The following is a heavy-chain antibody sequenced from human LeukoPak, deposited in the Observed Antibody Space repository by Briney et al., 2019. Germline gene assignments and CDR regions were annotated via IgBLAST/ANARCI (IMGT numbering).Heavy chain of an antibody. CDR3: ASVSAAAVGGWFDP. J-gene: IGHJ5*02. Sequence: SETLSLTCAVYGGSFGGYYWSWIRQPPGKGLEWIGEINHSGSTNYNPSLKSRVTISVDTSKNQFSLKLSSVTAADTAVYYCASVSAAAVGGWFDPWGQGTLVTVSS. D-gene: IGHD6-13*01. V-gene: IGHV4-34*01. CDR1: GGSFGGYY. CDR2: INHSGST.